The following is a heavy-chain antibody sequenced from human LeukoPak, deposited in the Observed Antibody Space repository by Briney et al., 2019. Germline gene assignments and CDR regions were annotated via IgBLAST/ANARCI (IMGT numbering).Heavy chain of an antibody. D-gene: IGHD2-15*01. CDR3: ARCGGGTTCPSYYYFYMDV. V-gene: IGHV1-46*01. CDR2: INPSGGST. Sequence: ASVKVSCKASGYTFTSYYIHWVRQAPGQGPEWMGIINPSGGSTRYAQKFQGRVSMTRDMSTSTVYMELSSLRSEDTAVYYCARCGGGTTCPSYYYFYMDVWGKGTTVTISS. CDR1: GYTFTSYY. J-gene: IGHJ6*03.